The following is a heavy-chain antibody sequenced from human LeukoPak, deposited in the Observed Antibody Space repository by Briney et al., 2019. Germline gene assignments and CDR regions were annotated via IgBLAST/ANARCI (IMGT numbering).Heavy chain of an antibody. CDR1: GFTFSSYA. D-gene: IGHD3-9*01. CDR3: AKGYDILTGYYNTPLSTNFDY. Sequence: GGSLRLSCAASGFTFSSYAMSWVRQAPGKGLEWVSAISGGGGSTYYADSVKGRFTISRDNSKNTLYLQMNSLGAEDTAVYYCAKGYDILTGYYNTPLSTNFDYWGQGTLVTVSS. J-gene: IGHJ4*02. CDR2: ISGGGGST. V-gene: IGHV3-23*01.